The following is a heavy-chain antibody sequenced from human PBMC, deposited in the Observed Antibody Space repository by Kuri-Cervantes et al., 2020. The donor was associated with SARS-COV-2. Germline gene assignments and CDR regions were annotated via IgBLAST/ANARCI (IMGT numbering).Heavy chain of an antibody. Sequence: GESLKISCVASGFSFSSYGMHWVRQTPGKGLEWVAFVRYDGKTKDYADSVKGRITISRDSSKNTLYLQMNSLRTEDTAVYYCAKPATVTTRYWFDPWGQGTLVTVSS. CDR3: AKPATVTTRYWFDP. CDR2: VRYDGKTK. CDR1: GFSFSSYG. V-gene: IGHV3-30*02. D-gene: IGHD4-11*01. J-gene: IGHJ5*02.